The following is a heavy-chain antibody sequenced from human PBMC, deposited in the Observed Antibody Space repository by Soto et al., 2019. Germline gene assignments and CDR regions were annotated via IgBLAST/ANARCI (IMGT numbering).Heavy chain of an antibody. CDR2: IYYSGST. Sequence: SETLSLTCTVSGGSISSSSYYWGWIRQPPGKGLEWIGSIYYSGSTYYNPSLKSRVTISVDTSKNQFSLKLSSVTAADTAVYYCARHYFKKYYDFWSGPHRGNNNWFDPWGQGTLVTVSS. CDR3: ARHYFKKYYDFWSGPHRGNNNWFDP. CDR1: GGSISSSSYY. D-gene: IGHD3-3*01. J-gene: IGHJ5*02. V-gene: IGHV4-39*01.